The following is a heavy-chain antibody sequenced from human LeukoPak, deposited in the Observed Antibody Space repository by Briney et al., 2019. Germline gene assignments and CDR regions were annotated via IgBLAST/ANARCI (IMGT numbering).Heavy chain of an antibody. D-gene: IGHD2-15*01. CDR2: ISGSGGST. V-gene: IGHV3-23*01. CDR3: ARGAVPYCSGGSCYDNYAFDI. J-gene: IGHJ3*02. CDR1: GFTFSSYG. Sequence: PGGSLRLSCAASGFTFSSYGMSWVRQAPGKGLEWVSAISGSGGSTYHADSVKGRFIISRDNSNNTLYLHMNSLRAEDTAVYYCARGAVPYCSGGSCYDNYAFDIWGQGTMVTVSS.